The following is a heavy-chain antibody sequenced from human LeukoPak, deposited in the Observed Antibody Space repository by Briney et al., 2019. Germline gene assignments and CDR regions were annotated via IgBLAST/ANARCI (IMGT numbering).Heavy chain of an antibody. Sequence: GGSLRLSCAASGFTFSSYAMSWVRQAPGKGLEWVSAISGSGGSIYYADSVKGRFTISRDNSKNTLYLQMNSLRAEDTAVYYCAKAKKYCSGGSCYYFDYWGQGTLVTVSS. CDR3: AKAKKYCSGGSCYYFDY. D-gene: IGHD2-15*01. V-gene: IGHV3-23*01. J-gene: IGHJ4*02. CDR2: ISGSGGSI. CDR1: GFTFSSYA.